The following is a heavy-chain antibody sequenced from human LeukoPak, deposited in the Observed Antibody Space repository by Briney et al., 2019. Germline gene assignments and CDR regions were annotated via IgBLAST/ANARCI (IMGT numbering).Heavy chain of an antibody. D-gene: IGHD1-7*01. V-gene: IGHV3-23*01. CDR2: ISGSGGSI. CDR1: GFTFSSYA. Sequence: GGSLRLSCAASGFTFSSYAMSWVRQAPGKGLEWVSAISGSGGSIYYADSVKGRFTISRDNSKNTLYLQMNSLRAEDTAVYYCAKGTNWNYCFDYWGQGTLVTVSS. J-gene: IGHJ4*02. CDR3: AKGTNWNYCFDY.